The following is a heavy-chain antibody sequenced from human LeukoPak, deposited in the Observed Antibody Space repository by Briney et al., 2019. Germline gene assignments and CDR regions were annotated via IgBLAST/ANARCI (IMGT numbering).Heavy chain of an antibody. J-gene: IGHJ1*01. CDR3: ARRDGSIAAAGNIAAEYFQH. Sequence: SETLSLTCTVSGDSVTSSSYYWGWIRQPPGKGLEWIGSFYYSGSTYYNPSLKSRVTISVDTSKNQFSLKLSAVTAADTAVYYCARRDGSIAAAGNIAAEYFQHWGQGTLVTVSS. CDR2: FYYSGST. D-gene: IGHD6-13*01. V-gene: IGHV4-39*01. CDR1: GDSVTSSSYY.